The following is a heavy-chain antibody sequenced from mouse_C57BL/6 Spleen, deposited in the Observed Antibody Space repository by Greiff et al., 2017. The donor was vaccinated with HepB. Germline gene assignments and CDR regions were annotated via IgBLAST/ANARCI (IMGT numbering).Heavy chain of an antibody. CDR3: ARECYYGSSDEDY. D-gene: IGHD1-1*01. V-gene: IGHV3-6*01. CDR2: ISYDGRN. CDR1: GYSITSGYY. J-gene: IGHJ2*01. Sequence: DVQLQESGPGLVKPSQSLSLSCSVTGYSITSGYYWNWIRQFPGNKLECRDYISYDGRNNYNPSLKNRISITRDTSKNQFFLKLNSVTTEDTATYYCARECYYGSSDEDYWGPGTTLTISS.